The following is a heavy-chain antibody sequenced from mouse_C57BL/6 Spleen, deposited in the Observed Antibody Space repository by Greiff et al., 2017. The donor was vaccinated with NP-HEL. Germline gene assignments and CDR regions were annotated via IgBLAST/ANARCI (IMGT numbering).Heavy chain of an antibody. D-gene: IGHD2-4*01. Sequence: QVQLQQPGAELVKPGASVKMSCKASGYTFTSYWITWVKQRPGQGLEWIGDIYPGSGSTNYNEKFKSKATLTVDTSSSTAYMQLSSLTSEDSAVYYCARYDYDVSSYAYWGQGTPVTVSA. V-gene: IGHV1-55*01. CDR3: ARYDYDVSSYAY. J-gene: IGHJ3*01. CDR1: GYTFTSYW. CDR2: IYPGSGST.